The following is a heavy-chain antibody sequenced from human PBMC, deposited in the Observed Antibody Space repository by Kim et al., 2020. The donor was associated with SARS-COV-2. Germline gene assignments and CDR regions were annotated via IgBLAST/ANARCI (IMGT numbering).Heavy chain of an antibody. Sequence: SETLSLTCTVSGGSISSYYWSWIRQPPGKGLEWIGYIYYSGSTNYNPSLKSRVTISVDTSKNQFSLKLSSVTAADTAVYYCARGSSRFSLGFGGVDYYYYGMDVWGQGTSVTVSS. CDR1: GGSISSYY. CDR2: IYYSGST. J-gene: IGHJ6*02. CDR3: ARGSSRFSLGFGGVDYYYYGMDV. D-gene: IGHD3-16*01. V-gene: IGHV4-59*13.